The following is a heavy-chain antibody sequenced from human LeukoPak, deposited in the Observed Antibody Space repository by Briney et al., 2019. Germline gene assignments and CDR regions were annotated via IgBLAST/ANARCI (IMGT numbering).Heavy chain of an antibody. V-gene: IGHV3-7*01. CDR2: IKQDGSEK. CDR1: GFTFSSYW. D-gene: IGHD3-10*01. Sequence: PGGSLRLSCAASGFTFSSYWMSWVRQAPGKGLEWVANIKQDGSEKYYVDSVKGRFIISRDNAKNSLYLQMNSLRAEDTAVYYCAKGAFRDQVQGYYYMDVWGKGTTDTVSS. J-gene: IGHJ6*03. CDR3: AKGAFRDQVQGYYYMDV.